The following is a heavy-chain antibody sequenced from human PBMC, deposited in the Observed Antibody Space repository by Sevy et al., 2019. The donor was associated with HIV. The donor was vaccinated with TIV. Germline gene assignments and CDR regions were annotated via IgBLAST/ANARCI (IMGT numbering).Heavy chain of an antibody. J-gene: IGHJ4*01. Sequence: GGSLRLSCAASGFTFSSYSMNWVRQAPGKGLEWVSSISSSSSYIYYADSVKGRFTISRDNAKNSLYLQMNNLRLEDTALYYGAKDREYSYSSIDFWGQGTPVTVSS. V-gene: IGHV3-21*04. CDR3: AKDREYSYSSIDF. CDR2: ISSSSSYI. CDR1: GFTFSSYS. D-gene: IGHD5-18*01.